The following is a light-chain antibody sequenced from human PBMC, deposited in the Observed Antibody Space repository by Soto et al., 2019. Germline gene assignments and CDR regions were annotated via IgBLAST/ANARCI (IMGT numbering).Light chain of an antibody. V-gene: IGKV1-5*01. CDR3: QQYNGYSRT. J-gene: IGKJ1*01. CDR2: DVS. Sequence: DIQMPQSPFTLSASVGDRVTITCRASQSIGDSLAWYQQKPGKAPYLLISDVSSLERGVPSRFSGSGSGTEFTLTISSMQPDDFATFYCQQYNGYSRTFGQGNKV. CDR1: QSIGDS.